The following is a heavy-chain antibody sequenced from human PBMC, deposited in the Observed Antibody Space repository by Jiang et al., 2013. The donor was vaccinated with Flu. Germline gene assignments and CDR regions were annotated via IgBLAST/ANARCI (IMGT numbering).Heavy chain of an antibody. Sequence: SNYGINWVRQAPGQGLEWMGGIIPILGTANYAQKFQGRVTIAVDNSASTVYMEVSSLRSEDTAMYYCARVNGDYRYDWYFDLWGRGTLVTVSS. CDR1: SNYG. D-gene: IGHD4-17*01. V-gene: IGHV1-69*06. CDR3: ARVNGDYRYDWYFDL. J-gene: IGHJ2*01. CDR2: IIPILGTA.